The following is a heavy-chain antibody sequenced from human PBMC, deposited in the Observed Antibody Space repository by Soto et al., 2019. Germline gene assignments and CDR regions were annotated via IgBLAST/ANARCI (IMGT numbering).Heavy chain of an antibody. CDR1: GFTFSSYG. CDR2: ISYDGSNK. D-gene: IGHD6-19*01. Sequence: QVQLVESGGGVVQPGRSVRLSCAASGFTFSSYGMHWVRQAPGKGLEWVAVISYDGSNKYYADSVKGRFTISRDNSKNTLYLQMNSLRAEDTAVYYCAKVHIAVAGRLGVDYFDYWGQGTLVTVSS. V-gene: IGHV3-30*18. J-gene: IGHJ4*02. CDR3: AKVHIAVAGRLGVDYFDY.